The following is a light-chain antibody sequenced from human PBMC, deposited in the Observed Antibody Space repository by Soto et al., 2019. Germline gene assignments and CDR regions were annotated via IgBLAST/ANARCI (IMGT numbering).Light chain of an antibody. CDR1: QSISSW. V-gene: IGKV1-5*01. CDR2: DAS. Sequence: DIQMTQSPSTLSASVGDRVTITCRASQSISSWLAWYQQRPGKAPKLLIYDASSLESGVPSRFSGSGSGTEFTLTISSLQSEDFAVYYCQQYNNWPPAYTFGQGTKVDIK. J-gene: IGKJ2*01. CDR3: QQYNNWPPAYT.